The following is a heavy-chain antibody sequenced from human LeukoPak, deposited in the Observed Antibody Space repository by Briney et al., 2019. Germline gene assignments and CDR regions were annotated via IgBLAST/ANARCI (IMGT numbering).Heavy chain of an antibody. Sequence: GESLKISCKGSGYSFTSYWIGWVRQMPGKGLEWMGIIYPGDSDTRYSPSFQGQVTISADKSISTAYLQWSSLKASDTAMYYCARQTSGYDIGSFMDVWGKGTTVTVSS. V-gene: IGHV5-51*01. CDR2: IYPGDSDT. CDR1: GYSFTSYW. D-gene: IGHD5-12*01. CDR3: ARQTSGYDIGSFMDV. J-gene: IGHJ6*03.